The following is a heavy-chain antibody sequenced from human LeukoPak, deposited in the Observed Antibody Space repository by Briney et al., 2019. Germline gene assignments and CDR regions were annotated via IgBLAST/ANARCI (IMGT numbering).Heavy chain of an antibody. V-gene: IGHV4-34*01. D-gene: IGHD2-2*01. J-gene: IGHJ5*02. CDR1: GGSFSGYY. Sequence: SETLSLTCAVYGGSFSGYYWSWIRQPPGKGLEWIGEINHSGSTNYNPSLKSRVTISVDTSKNQFSLKLSSVTAADTAVYYCARGLNIVVVPAAVRNWFDPWGQGTLVTVSS. CDR2: INHSGST. CDR3: ARGLNIVVVPAAVRNWFDP.